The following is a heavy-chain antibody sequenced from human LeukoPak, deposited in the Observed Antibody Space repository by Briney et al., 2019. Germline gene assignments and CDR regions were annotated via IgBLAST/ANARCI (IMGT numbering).Heavy chain of an antibody. CDR2: IYYSGST. CDR3: ARVLPGYYDSSGLDY. CDR1: GGSISSHY. Sequence: SETLSLTCIVSGGSISSHYWSWIRQPPGKGLEWIGYIYYSGSTNYNPSLKSRVTISVDTSKNQFSLKLSSVTAADTAVYYCARVLPGYYDSSGLDYWGQGTLVTVSS. D-gene: IGHD3-22*01. V-gene: IGHV4-59*11. J-gene: IGHJ4*02.